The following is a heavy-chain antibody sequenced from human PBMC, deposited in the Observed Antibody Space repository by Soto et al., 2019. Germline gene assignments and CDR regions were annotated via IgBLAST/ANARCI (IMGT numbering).Heavy chain of an antibody. CDR2: IYHTGTT. V-gene: IGHV4-30-2*01. J-gene: IGHJ4*02. CDR1: GCSINSGGYS. D-gene: IGHD2-8*02. Sequence: SETLSLTCTVSGCSINSGGYSWTWIRQPPGKGLEWIGFIYHTGTTYYNPSLKSRVTISVDRSKNQFSLKLNSVTAADTAVYYCARDKITGLFDYWGQGTLVTVSS. CDR3: ARDKITGLFDY.